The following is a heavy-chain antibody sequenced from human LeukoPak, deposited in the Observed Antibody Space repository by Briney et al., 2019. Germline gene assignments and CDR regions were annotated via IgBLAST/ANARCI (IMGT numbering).Heavy chain of an antibody. D-gene: IGHD1-1*01. Sequence: ASETLSLXCIVSGGSITSSYWSWIRLPPGKGLEWLGYVYYSGTTNYNPSLKSRVSISVDSSKKQFSLKLSSVTAADAAVYYCARDSYNWVGLGFWGQGILVTVSS. CDR3: ARDSYNWVGLGF. V-gene: IGHV4-59*01. CDR1: GGSITSSY. J-gene: IGHJ4*02. CDR2: VYYSGTT.